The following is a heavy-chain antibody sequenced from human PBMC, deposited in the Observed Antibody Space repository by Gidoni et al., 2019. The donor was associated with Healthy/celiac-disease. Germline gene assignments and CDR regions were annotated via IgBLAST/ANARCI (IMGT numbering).Heavy chain of an antibody. V-gene: IGHV1-69*04. D-gene: IGHD3-22*01. CDR3: ARDDSSGYYPYYFDY. J-gene: IGHJ4*02. CDR2: IIPILGIA. Sequence: VQLVQSGAEVKKPGSSVKVSCKASGSTFSSYAISWVRQAPGQGLEWMGRIIPILGIANYAQKFKGRVTITADKSTSTAYMELSSLRSEDTAVYYCARDDSSGYYPYYFDYWGQGTLVTVSS. CDR1: GSTFSSYA.